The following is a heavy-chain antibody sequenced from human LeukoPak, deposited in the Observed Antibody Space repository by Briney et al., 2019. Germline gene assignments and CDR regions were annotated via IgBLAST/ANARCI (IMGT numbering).Heavy chain of an antibody. J-gene: IGHJ4*02. V-gene: IGHV3-23*01. CDR1: GFTFSSYA. D-gene: IGHD3-22*01. CDR3: NYYDSSGYYASDY. CDR2: ISGSGGST. Sequence: HSGGSLRLSCAASGFTFSSYAMSWVRQAPGKGLEWVSAISGSGGSTYYVDSVKGRFTISRDNSKNTLYLQMNSLRAEDTAVYYCNYYDSSGYYASDYWGQGTLVTVSS.